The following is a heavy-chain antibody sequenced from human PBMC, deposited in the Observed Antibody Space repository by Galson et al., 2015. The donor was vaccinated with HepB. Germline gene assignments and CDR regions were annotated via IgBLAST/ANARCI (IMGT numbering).Heavy chain of an antibody. D-gene: IGHD6-19*01. Sequence: SLRLSCAASGFTFNSYAMSWVRHTPGKGLEWVSCISAGSRNKYYADSAKGRFTISRDNSRNTLYLQMNSLRAADMALYHCAKTISGWSLFDYWGQGTLVTVSS. J-gene: IGHJ4*02. CDR2: ISAGSRNK. CDR3: AKTISGWSLFDY. V-gene: IGHV3-23*01. CDR1: GFTFNSYA.